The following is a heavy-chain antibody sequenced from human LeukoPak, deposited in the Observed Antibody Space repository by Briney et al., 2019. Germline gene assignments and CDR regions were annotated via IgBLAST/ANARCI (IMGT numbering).Heavy chain of an antibody. CDR1: GYSFTRFN. CDR2: IDPDTGGT. V-gene: IGHV1-2*02. CDR3: ARSRPWLIWFDP. J-gene: IGHJ5*02. Sequence: GASVKVSCKTSGYSFTRFNINWVRQAPGQGLDWMGWIDPDTGGTEYAQKFQGRVTMTRDTSINTAYMELNSLRSDDTALYYCARSRPWLIWFDPWGQGTLVTVSS. D-gene: IGHD5-12*01.